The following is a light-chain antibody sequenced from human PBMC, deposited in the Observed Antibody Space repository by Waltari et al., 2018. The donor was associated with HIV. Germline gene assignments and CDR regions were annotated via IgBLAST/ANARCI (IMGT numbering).Light chain of an antibody. CDR3: SSYTSSSTRV. J-gene: IGLJ3*02. V-gene: IGLV2-14*03. CDR1: SSDVGGYNY. CDR2: DVN. Sequence: QSALTQPASVSGSPGQSITISCTGTSSDVGGYNYVSWYQRQPGKAPKLMIYDVNNRPSGVSTRFSGSKSGNTASLTISGLQAEDEADYYCSSYTSSSTRVFGGGTKVTVL.